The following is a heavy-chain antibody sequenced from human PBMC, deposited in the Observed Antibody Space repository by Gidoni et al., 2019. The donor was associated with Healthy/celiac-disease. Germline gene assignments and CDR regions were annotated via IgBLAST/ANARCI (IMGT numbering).Heavy chain of an antibody. CDR2: IYYSGST. Sequence: QLQLQESVPGLVKPSETLSLTCTVSGGSISCSSYYWGWIRQPPGKGLEWIGSIYYSGSTYYNPSLKSRVTISVDTSKNQFSLKLSSVTAADTAVYYCARPLMTGTTSYDAFDIWGQGTMVTVSS. D-gene: IGHD1-7*01. J-gene: IGHJ3*02. CDR3: ARPLMTGTTSYDAFDI. CDR1: GGSISCSSYY. V-gene: IGHV4-39*01.